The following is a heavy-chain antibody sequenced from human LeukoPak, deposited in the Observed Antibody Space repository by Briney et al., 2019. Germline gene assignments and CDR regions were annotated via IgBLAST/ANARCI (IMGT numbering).Heavy chain of an antibody. D-gene: IGHD2-2*02. CDR1: GGSINSGGDY. Sequence: SETLSLTCTVSGGSINSGGDYRSWLRQHPGKGLEWLGHIHSSGSVYYNPSLKSRITISTDTSQTQFSLKLTSVTAADTAVYYCATYCGSTSCYNRGFDYWGQGTLVTVSS. V-gene: IGHV4-31*03. CDR2: IHSSGSV. CDR3: ATYCGSTSCYNRGFDY. J-gene: IGHJ4*02.